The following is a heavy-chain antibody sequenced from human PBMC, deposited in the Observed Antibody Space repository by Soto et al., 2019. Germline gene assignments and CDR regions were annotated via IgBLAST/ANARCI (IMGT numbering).Heavy chain of an antibody. V-gene: IGHV4-30-2*01. CDR2: IYHSGRS. CDR1: GASIATGGLS. D-gene: IGHD4-17*01. J-gene: IGHJ4*02. CDR3: ARVYGDHAGAFDY. Sequence: QVQLRESGSGQVTPSQTLSLTCAVSGASIATGGLSWSWIRQPPGKCLEWIGYIYHSGRSFYRPSLRGRISISLDTSKNQFSLSLTSVTAADTAVYYCARVYGDHAGAFDYWGQGTLVTVSS.